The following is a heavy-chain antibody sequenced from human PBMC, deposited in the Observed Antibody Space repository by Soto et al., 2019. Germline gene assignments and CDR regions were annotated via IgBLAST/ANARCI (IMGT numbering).Heavy chain of an antibody. V-gene: IGHV4-30-4*01. CDR3: ARVGGFGATTIDY. Sequence: SETLSVTCTVSGGSISSGDYYWSWIRQPPGKGLEWIGYIYYSGSTYYSPSLKSRVTISVDTSKNQFSLKLSSVTAADTAVYYCARVGGFGATTIDYWGQGTLVTVSS. J-gene: IGHJ4*02. CDR1: GGSISSGDYY. CDR2: IYYSGST. D-gene: IGHD3-10*01.